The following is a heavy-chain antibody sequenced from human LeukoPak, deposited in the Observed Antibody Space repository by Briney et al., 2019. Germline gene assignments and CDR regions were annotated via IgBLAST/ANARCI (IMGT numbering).Heavy chain of an antibody. CDR3: AKERGHSKPFDY. CDR1: GFIFSYYG. D-gene: IGHD4-23*01. CDR2: ISDSGDAT. V-gene: IGHV3-23*01. J-gene: IGHJ4*02. Sequence: PGGSLRLSCEVSGFIFSYYGINWVRQAPGKGLEWVSAISDSGDATYYADSVKGRFTISRDNSKSTLYLQMNNLRAEDTALYYYAKERGHSKPFDYWGQGTLVTVSS.